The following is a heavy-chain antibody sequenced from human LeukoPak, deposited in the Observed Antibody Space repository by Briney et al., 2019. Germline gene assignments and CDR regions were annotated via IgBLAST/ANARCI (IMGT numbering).Heavy chain of an antibody. J-gene: IGHJ4*02. CDR3: ARRRGNSYGYCDY. V-gene: IGHV3-21*01. D-gene: IGHD5-18*01. CDR1: GFTFSSYS. Sequence: GGSLRLSCAASGFTFSSYSMNWVRQAPGKGLEWVSSISSSSSYIYYADSVKGRFTTSRDNAKNSLYLQMNSLRAEDTAVYYCARRRGNSYGYCDYWGQGTLVTVSS. CDR2: ISSSSSYI.